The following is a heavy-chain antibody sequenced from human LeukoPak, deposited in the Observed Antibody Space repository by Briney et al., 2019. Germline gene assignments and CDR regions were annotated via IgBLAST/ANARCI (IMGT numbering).Heavy chain of an antibody. CDR2: INGNGGST. D-gene: IGHD2-2*01. J-gene: IGHJ5*02. CDR1: GFTFGDYG. CDR3: AQQVAQAADLLPPFDP. Sequence: GGSLRLPCAASGFTFGDYGMSWVRQAPGKGLEWVSGINGNGGSTGYADSVKGRFTISRDNSKNSLYLQMNRLRAEDTALYYCAQQVAQAADLLPPFDPWGQGTLVTVSS. V-gene: IGHV3-20*04.